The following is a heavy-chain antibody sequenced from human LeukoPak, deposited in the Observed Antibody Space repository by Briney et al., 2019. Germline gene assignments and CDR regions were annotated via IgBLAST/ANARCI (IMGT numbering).Heavy chain of an antibody. D-gene: IGHD6-19*01. CDR3: VAGDGDFDY. CDR2: ISYDGSNK. CDR1: GFTFSSYA. V-gene: IGHV3-30*04. Sequence: GRSLRLSCAASGFTFSSYAIHWVRQAPGKGLEWVAVISYDGSNKYYADSVKGRFTISRDNSKNTLYLQMNSLRAEDTAVYYSVAGDGDFDYWGQGTLVTVSS. J-gene: IGHJ4*02.